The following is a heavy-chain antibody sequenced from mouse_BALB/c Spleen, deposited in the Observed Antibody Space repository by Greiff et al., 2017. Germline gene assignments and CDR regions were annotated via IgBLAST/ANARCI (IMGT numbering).Heavy chain of an antibody. CDR2: ILPGSGST. CDR1: GYTFSSYW. CDR3: ARGEAWFAY. V-gene: IGHV1-9*01. D-gene: IGHD2-13*01. Sequence: QVQLKESGAELMKPGASVKISCKATGYTFSSYWIEWVKQKPGHGLEWIGEILPGSGSTNYNEKFKGKATFAAATSSNTAYMHLISLTADDSAVYYCARGEAWFAYWGQGTLVTVSA. J-gene: IGHJ3*01.